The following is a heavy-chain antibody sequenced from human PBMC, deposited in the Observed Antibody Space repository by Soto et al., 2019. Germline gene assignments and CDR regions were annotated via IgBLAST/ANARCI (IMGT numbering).Heavy chain of an antibody. CDR1: GGSVSSGNYY. D-gene: IGHD3-22*01. CDR2: FYYTGST. J-gene: IGHJ4*02. Sequence: QVQLQESGPGLVKPSETLSLTCTVSGGSVSSGNYYWSWIRQPPGKGLEWIGYFYYTGSTNYNPSLKSRVSISISASKKQFSLRLSSVTAADTAVYYCSRSMHYSDGSNYSPFDYWGQGTLVTVSS. V-gene: IGHV4-61*01. CDR3: SRSMHYSDGSNYSPFDY.